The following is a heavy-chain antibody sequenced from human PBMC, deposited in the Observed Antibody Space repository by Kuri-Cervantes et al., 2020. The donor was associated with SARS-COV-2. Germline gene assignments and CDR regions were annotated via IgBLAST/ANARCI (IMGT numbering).Heavy chain of an antibody. CDR2: ISYDGSNK. Sequence: GESLKISCAASGFTFSSYAMHWVRQAPGKGLEWVAVISYDGSNKYYADSVKGRFTISRDNSKNTLYLQMNSLRAEDTAVYYCAKDPGSWPYYYYMDVWGKGTTVTGLL. CDR3: AKDPGSWPYYYYMDV. D-gene: IGHD6-13*01. V-gene: IGHV3-30-3*01. CDR1: GFTFSSYA. J-gene: IGHJ6*03.